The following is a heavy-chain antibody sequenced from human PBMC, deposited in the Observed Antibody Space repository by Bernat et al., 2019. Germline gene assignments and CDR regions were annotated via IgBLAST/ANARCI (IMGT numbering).Heavy chain of an antibody. Sequence: EVQLVEAGGGLVQPGRSLRLPCAASGFTFDDYAMHWVRQAPGKGLEWVSGISWNSGSIGYADSVKGRFTISRDNAKNSLYLQMNSLRAEDTALYYCAKVNEYSGYGDDSFDYWFQVTLLTLSS. D-gene: IGHD5-12*01. CDR2: ISWNSGSI. CDR1: GFTFDDYA. J-gene: IGHJ4*02. CDR3: AKVNEYSGYGDDSFDY. V-gene: IGHV3-9*01.